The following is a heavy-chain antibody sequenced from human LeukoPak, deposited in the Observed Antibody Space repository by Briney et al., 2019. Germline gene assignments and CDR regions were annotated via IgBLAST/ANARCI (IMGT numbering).Heavy chain of an antibody. V-gene: IGHV3-30-3*01. D-gene: IGHD2-15*01. J-gene: IGHJ4*02. CDR3: AGGYCSGGSCYLKYYFDY. CDR1: GFTFSSYA. CDR2: ISYDGSNK. Sequence: GRSLRLSCAASGFTFSSYAMHWVRQAPGKGLEWVAVISYDGSNKYYADSVKGRFTISRDNSKNTLYLQMNSLRAEDTAVYYCAGGYCSGGSCYLKYYFDYWGQGTLVTVSS.